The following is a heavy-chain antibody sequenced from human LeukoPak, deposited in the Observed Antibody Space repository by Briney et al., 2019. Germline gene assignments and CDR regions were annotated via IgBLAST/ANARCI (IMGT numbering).Heavy chain of an antibody. CDR1: GFTFSSYW. Sequence: GGSLRLSCAASGFTFSSYWMNWARQAPGKGLEWVPSINHNGNVNYYVDSVKGRFTISRDNAKNSLYLQMSNLRAEDTAVYFCARGGGLDVWGQGATVTVSS. D-gene: IGHD3-16*01. CDR2: INHNGNVN. J-gene: IGHJ6*02. V-gene: IGHV3-7*03. CDR3: ARGGGLDV.